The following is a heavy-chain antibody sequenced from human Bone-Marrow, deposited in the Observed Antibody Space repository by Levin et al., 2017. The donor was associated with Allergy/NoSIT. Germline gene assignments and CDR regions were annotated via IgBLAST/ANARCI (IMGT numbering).Heavy chain of an antibody. CDR3: AKWLYYYDRSGYYFDDY. V-gene: IGHV3-23*01. CDR1: GFTFTTYA. CDR2: VSNSGGNT. D-gene: IGHD3-22*01. Sequence: LGESLKISCAASGFTFTTYAMSWVRQAPGKGLEWVSSVSNSGGNTYYADSVKGRFTISRNNFKSTLYLQMNSLRAEDTAVYYCAKWLYYYDRSGYYFDDYWGQGTLVTVSS. J-gene: IGHJ4*02.